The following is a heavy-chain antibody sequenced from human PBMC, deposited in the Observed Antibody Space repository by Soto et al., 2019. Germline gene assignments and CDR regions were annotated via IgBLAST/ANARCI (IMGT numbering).Heavy chain of an antibody. CDR1: GGSITSAGSY. J-gene: IGHJ4*02. D-gene: IGHD3-3*01. Sequence: QVQLQESGPGLVKPSQTLSLTCTVSGGSITSAGSYWSWIRQHPGKGLEWIGYIYYSGTTFYNPALKSRVTIAADTSKNQFSLMLSSVTAADTAVDYCARDGGSGFWRGYYGIDYWGQGILVTVSS. V-gene: IGHV4-31*03. CDR3: ARDGGSGFWRGYYGIDY. CDR2: IYYSGTT.